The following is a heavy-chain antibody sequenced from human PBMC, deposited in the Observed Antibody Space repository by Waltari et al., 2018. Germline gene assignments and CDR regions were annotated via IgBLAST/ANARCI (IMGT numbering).Heavy chain of an antibody. CDR1: GFPFSNYW. J-gene: IGHJ6*02. CDR3: VRDNWLYGMDV. Sequence: EVQLVESVGGFVQPGGSLRLSCAASGFPFSNYWIHWVRRAPGKGLVWVSRMDGDGRNTDYADSVKGRFTISRDNYENTLYLQMTSLRTDDTAVYYCVRDNWLYGMDVWGQGTTVTVSS. V-gene: IGHV3-74*01. D-gene: IGHD2-15*01. CDR2: MDGDGRNT.